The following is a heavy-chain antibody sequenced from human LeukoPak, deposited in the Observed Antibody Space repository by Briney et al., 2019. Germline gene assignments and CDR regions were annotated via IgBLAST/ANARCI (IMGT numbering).Heavy chain of an antibody. CDR3: ARDIVVVPAAISGLEGNNWFDP. CDR1: GYTFTSYA. CDR2: INAGNGNT. D-gene: IGHD2-2*02. Sequence: ASVKVSCKASGYTFTSYAIHWVRQAPGQRLEWMGWINAGNGNTKYSQKFQGRVTITRDTSASTAYMELSSLRSEDTAVYYCARDIVVVPAAISGLEGNNWFDPWGQGTLVTVSS. V-gene: IGHV1-3*01. J-gene: IGHJ5*02.